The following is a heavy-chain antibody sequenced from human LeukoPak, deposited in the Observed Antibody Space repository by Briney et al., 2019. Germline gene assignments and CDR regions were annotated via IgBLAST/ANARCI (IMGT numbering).Heavy chain of an antibody. J-gene: IGHJ4*02. CDR3: WKGRKTFNFDY. Sequence: GGSLRLSCAASGFTFSSFAMHWVRQAPGKGLEWVAVISYDGSNMYYADSVKGRFTISRDNYINTLYLQMNSLRPEDMATFYFWKGRKTFNFDYWGQGTLVTVSS. CDR1: GFTFSSFA. CDR2: ISYDGSNM. V-gene: IGHV3-30*04.